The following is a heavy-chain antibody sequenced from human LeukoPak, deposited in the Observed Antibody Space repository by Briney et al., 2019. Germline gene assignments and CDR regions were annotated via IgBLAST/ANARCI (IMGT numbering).Heavy chain of an antibody. D-gene: IGHD3-10*01. CDR3: AKDTHQYGSGSYRHFDY. Sequence: GGSLRLSCAASGFTFDDYAMHWVRQAPGKGLEWVSLISWDGGSTYYADSVKGRFTISRDNSKNTLYLQMSSLRAEDTAVYYCAKDTHQYGSGSYRHFDYRGQGTLVTVSS. CDR2: ISWDGGST. V-gene: IGHV3-43D*03. CDR1: GFTFDDYA. J-gene: IGHJ4*02.